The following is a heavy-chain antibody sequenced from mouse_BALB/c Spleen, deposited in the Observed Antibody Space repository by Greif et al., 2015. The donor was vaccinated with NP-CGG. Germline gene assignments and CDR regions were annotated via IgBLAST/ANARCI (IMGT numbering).Heavy chain of an antibody. CDR1: GYTFSSYW. V-gene: IGHV1-9*01. Sequence: VQLQQSGAELMKPGASVKISCKATGYTFSSYWIEWVKQRPGHGLEWIGEILPGSGSTNYNEEFKGKATFTADTSSNTSYMQLSSLASENSAVYYCAAAYYGNYGTFDYWGQGTTLTVSS. CDR2: ILPGSGST. D-gene: IGHD2-10*01. CDR3: AAAYYGNYGTFDY. J-gene: IGHJ2*01.